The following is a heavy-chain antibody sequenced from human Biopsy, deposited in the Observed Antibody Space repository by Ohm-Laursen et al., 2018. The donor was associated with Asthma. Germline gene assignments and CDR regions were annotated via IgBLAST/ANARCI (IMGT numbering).Heavy chain of an antibody. J-gene: IGHJ4*02. V-gene: IGHV3-9*01. CDR3: ARFKRGYSYGYAGVFDY. Sequence: SLRLSCTASGFKFDEYTMHWVRQAPGKGLEWVSGISWNSATIGYADSVKGRFTISRDNAKNSLYLQMNSLRDEDTAVYYCARFKRGYSYGYAGVFDYWGQGTLVTVSS. CDR2: ISWNSATI. CDR1: GFKFDEYT. D-gene: IGHD5-18*01.